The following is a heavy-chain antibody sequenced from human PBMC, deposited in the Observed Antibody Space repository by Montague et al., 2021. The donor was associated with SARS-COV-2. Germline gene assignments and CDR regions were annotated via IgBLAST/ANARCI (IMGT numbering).Heavy chain of an antibody. Sequence: SETLSLTCTVSGGSISGYYWSWIRQPAGKGLEWIGRIYSSGSTNYNPSLKSRVTMSIDMSKNQFSLKLSSVTAADTALYYCARDTPRSYYYGSVTYTWGCYGMDVWGQGTTVTVSS. V-gene: IGHV4-4*07. CDR1: GGSISGYY. CDR3: ARDTPRSYYYGSVTYTWGCYGMDV. D-gene: IGHD3-10*01. CDR2: IYSSGST. J-gene: IGHJ6*02.